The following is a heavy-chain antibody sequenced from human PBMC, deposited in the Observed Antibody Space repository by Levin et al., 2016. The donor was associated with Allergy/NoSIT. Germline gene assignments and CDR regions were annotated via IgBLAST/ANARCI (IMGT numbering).Heavy chain of an antibody. Sequence: WIRQPPGKGLEWVGLIRSKADGETADSAAPVKGRFSISRDDSEKTVHLQMSSLKTEDTGVYYCTTLSEGGMDVWGQGTTVTVSS. J-gene: IGHJ6*02. V-gene: IGHV3-15*01. CDR2: IRSKADGETA. CDR3: TTLSEGGMDV.